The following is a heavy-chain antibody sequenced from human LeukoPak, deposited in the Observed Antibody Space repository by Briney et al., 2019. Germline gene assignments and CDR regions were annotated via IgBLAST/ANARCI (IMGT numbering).Heavy chain of an antibody. Sequence: SETLSLTCTVSGGSISSYYWSWIRQPAGKGLEWIGRIYTSGSTNYNPSLKSRVTMSVDTSKNQFSLKLSSVTAADTAVYYCASSYGSGSYYSRYDAFDIWGQGTMVTVSS. J-gene: IGHJ3*02. CDR2: IYTSGST. V-gene: IGHV4-4*07. CDR1: GGSISSYY. CDR3: ASSYGSGSYYSRYDAFDI. D-gene: IGHD3-10*01.